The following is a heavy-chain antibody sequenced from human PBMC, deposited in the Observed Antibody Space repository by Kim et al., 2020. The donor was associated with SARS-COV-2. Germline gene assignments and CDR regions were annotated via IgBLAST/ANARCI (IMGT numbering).Heavy chain of an antibody. CDR1: GFTFSSYS. Sequence: GGSLRLSCAPSGFTFSSYSMNWVRQAPGKGLEWVSSISSSSYIYYADSVKGRFTISRDNAKNSLYLQMNSLRAEDTAVYYCAAHYDFWSGYYKNYYYGMDVWGQGTTVTVSS. D-gene: IGHD3-3*01. CDR3: AAHYDFWSGYYKNYYYGMDV. J-gene: IGHJ6*02. V-gene: IGHV3-21*01. CDR2: ISSSSYI.